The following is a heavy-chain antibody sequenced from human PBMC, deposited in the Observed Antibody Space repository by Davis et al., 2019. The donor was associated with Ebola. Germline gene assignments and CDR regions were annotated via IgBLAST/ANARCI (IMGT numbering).Heavy chain of an antibody. CDR2: VSGTGSHT. J-gene: IGHJ5*02. D-gene: IGHD1-1*01. V-gene: IGHV3-23*01. Sequence: PGGSLRLSCAVSGFTFSSYGMSWVRQAPGKGLEWVSAVSGTGSHTEYADSVKGRFTISRDNSKNTLYLQMNSLRADDTAVYYCAKDFIDDNWKNDLSPWGQGTLVTVSS. CDR1: GFTFSSYG. CDR3: AKDFIDDNWKNDLSP.